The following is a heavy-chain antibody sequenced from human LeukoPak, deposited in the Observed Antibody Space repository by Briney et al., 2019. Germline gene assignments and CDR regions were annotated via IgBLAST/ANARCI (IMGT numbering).Heavy chain of an antibody. V-gene: IGHV1-18*01. Sequence: EASVKVSCKASGYTLTSYGISWVRQAPGQGLEWMGWINPYNGNTNYAQKFQGRVTMTTDTSTSTAYMELRSLRSDDTAVFYCARGYYGSGSYLRREFDYWGQGTLVTVSS. D-gene: IGHD3-10*01. CDR2: INPYNGNT. CDR3: ARGYYGSGSYLRREFDY. CDR1: GYTLTSYG. J-gene: IGHJ4*02.